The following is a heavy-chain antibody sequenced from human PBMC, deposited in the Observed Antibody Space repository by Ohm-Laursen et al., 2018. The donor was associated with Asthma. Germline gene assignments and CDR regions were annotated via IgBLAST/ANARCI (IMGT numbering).Heavy chain of an antibody. CDR1: GGTFRSFV. CDR3: ARDLDSSGYLGGFDYYGMDV. CDR2: IIPIFGTA. D-gene: IGHD3-22*01. V-gene: IGHV1-69*01. J-gene: IGHJ6*02. Sequence: SSVKVSCKASGGTFRSFVISWVRQAPGQGLEWMGGIIPIFGTANYAQKFQGRVTITADESTSTAYMELSSLRSEDTAVYYCARDLDSSGYLGGFDYYGMDVWGQGTTVTVSS.